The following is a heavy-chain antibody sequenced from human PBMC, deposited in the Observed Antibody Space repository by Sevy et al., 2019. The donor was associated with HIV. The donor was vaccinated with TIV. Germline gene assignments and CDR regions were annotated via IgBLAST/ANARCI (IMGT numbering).Heavy chain of an antibody. Sequence: GGSLRLSCAASGFTFSSYAMHWVRQAPGKGLEWVAFIRYDGSNKYYADSVKGRFTISRDNSKNTLYLQMNSLRPEDTAVYYSAKDTVLAVDYYAMDVWGQGTTVTVSS. CDR3: AKDTVLAVDYYAMDV. CDR1: GFTFSSYA. D-gene: IGHD2-8*02. J-gene: IGHJ6*02. CDR2: IRYDGSNK. V-gene: IGHV3-30*02.